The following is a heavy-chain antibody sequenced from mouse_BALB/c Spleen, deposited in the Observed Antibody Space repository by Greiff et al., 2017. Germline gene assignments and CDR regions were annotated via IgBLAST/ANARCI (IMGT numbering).Heavy chain of an antibody. D-gene: IGHD2-1*01. CDR3: ARLGNYYFDY. Sequence: VQLQQSGPELVKPGASVRISCKASGYTFTSYYIHWVKQRPGQGLEWIGWIYPGNVNTKYNEKFKGKATLTADKSSSTAYMQLSSLTSENSAVYFCARLGNYYFDYWGQGTTLTVSS. CDR1: GYTFTSYY. V-gene: IGHV1S56*01. J-gene: IGHJ2*01. CDR2: IYPGNVNT.